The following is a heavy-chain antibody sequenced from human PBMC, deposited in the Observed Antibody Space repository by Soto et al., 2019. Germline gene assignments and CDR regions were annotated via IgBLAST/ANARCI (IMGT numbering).Heavy chain of an antibody. J-gene: IGHJ6*02. CDR1: GYTFTSYG. Sequence: QVQLVQSGAEVKKPGASVKVSCKASGYTFTSYGISWVRQAPGQGLEWMGWISAYNGNTNYAQKLQGRVTMTTDTSTSTAYMELRSLRSDEPAVYYCARGGRAAAGSTPPHYYYYGMDVWGQGTTVTVSS. V-gene: IGHV1-18*01. D-gene: IGHD6-13*01. CDR2: ISAYNGNT. CDR3: ARGGRAAAGSTPPHYYYYGMDV.